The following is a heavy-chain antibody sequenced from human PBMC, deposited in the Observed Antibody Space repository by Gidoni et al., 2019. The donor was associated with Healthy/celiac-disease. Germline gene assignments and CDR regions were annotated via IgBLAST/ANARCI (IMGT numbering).Heavy chain of an antibody. V-gene: IGHV4-39*01. Sequence: QLQLQESGPGLVQPSETLSLTCTVSGGSISSSSYYWGWIRQPPGKGLEWIGSIYYSWSTYYNPSLKSRVTISVDTSKNQFSLKLSSVTAADTAVYYCARSTGVTIFGVVISVSWFDPWGQGTLVTVSS. D-gene: IGHD3-3*01. J-gene: IGHJ5*02. CDR1: GGSISSSSYY. CDR2: IYYSWST. CDR3: ARSTGVTIFGVVISVSWFDP.